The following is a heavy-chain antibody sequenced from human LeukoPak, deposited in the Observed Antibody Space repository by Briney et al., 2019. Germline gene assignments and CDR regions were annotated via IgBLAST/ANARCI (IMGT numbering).Heavy chain of an antibody. CDR1: GYTFTSYA. CDR2: INAGNGNT. V-gene: IGHV1-3*01. J-gene: IGHJ4*02. Sequence: ASVKVSCKASGYTFTSYAMHWVRQAPGQRLEWMGWINAGNGNTKYSQKFQGRVTITRDTSASTAYMELSSLRSEDTAVYYCARGGLVVAATLVYWGQGTLVTVSS. CDR3: ARGGLVVAATLVY. D-gene: IGHD2-15*01.